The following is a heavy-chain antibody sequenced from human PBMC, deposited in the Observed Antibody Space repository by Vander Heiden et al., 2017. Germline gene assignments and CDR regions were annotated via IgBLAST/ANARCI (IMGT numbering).Heavy chain of an antibody. CDR3: AKRGYSHGDFDY. V-gene: IGHV1-8*02. CDR2: MNPNSGNT. CDR1: GYTFTSYD. D-gene: IGHD5-18*01. Sequence: QVQLVQSGAEVKKPGASVKVSCKASGYTFTSYDINWVRQATGQGLEWMGWMNPNSGNTGYAQKFQGRVTMTRNTSIKTAYMELSSLRSEDTAIYYCAKRGYSHGDFDYWGQGTLVSVSS. J-gene: IGHJ4*02.